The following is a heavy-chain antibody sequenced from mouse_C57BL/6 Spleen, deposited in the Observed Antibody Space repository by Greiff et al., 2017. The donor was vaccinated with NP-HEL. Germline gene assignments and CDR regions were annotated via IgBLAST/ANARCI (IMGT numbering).Heavy chain of an antibody. V-gene: IGHV3-6*01. J-gene: IGHJ3*01. D-gene: IGHD1-1*01. CDR3: ASLITTVAPFAY. CDR1: GYSITSGYC. Sequence: EVQVVESGPGLVKPSQSLSLTCSVTGYSITSGYCWNWIRQFPGNKLEWMGYISYDGSNNYNPSLKNRISITRDTSKNQFFLKLNSVTTEDTATYYCASLITTVAPFAYWGQGTLVTVSA. CDR2: ISYDGSN.